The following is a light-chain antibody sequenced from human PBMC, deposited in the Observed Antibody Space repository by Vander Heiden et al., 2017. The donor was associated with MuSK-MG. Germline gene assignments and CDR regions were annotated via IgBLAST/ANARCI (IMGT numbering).Light chain of an antibody. CDR2: DVS. V-gene: IGLV2-14*03. Sequence: QSALTQPASISGSPGQSITISCIGTYSDIGRYDYVSWFQQHPGKVPKLLIFDVSNRPSGVSNRFSGSKSGDTASLTSSGLQAEDEADYYCSSYGPRSTLVFGGGTRLTVL. CDR1: YSDIGRYDY. CDR3: SSYGPRSTLV. J-gene: IGLJ2*01.